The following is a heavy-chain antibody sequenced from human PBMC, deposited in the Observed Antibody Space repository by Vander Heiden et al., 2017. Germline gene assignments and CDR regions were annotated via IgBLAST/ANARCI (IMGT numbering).Heavy chain of an antibody. CDR2: ISGSGGST. CDR3: ARTDYDILTGYTDAFDI. Sequence: EVQLLESGGGLVQPGGSLRLSCAASGFPFSSYAMSGVRQAPGKGLEWVSAISGSGGSTYYADSVKGRFTISRDNSKNTLYLQMNSLRAEDTAVYYCARTDYDILTGYTDAFDIWGQGTMVTVSS. D-gene: IGHD3-9*01. J-gene: IGHJ3*02. CDR1: GFPFSSYA. V-gene: IGHV3-23*01.